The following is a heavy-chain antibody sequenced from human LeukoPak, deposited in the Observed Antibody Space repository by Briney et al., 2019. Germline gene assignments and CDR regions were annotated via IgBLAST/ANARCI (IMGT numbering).Heavy chain of an antibody. J-gene: IGHJ4*02. CDR1: GFTFSRYS. Sequence: GGSLGLSCAASGFTFSRYSMNWVRQAPGKGLGWVSSISSSSSYIYYADSVKGRFTISRDNAKNSLYLQMNSLRAEDTAVYYCARVGQWPVLEEYYFDYWGQGTLVTVSS. CDR2: ISSSSSYI. V-gene: IGHV3-21*01. D-gene: IGHD6-19*01. CDR3: ARVGQWPVLEEYYFDY.